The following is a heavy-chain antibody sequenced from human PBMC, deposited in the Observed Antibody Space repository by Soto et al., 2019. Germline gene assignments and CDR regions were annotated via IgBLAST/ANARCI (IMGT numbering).Heavy chain of an antibody. CDR3: EKDVHRPVSA. V-gene: IGHV3-23*01. CDR1: GFVFSDYA. J-gene: IGHJ5*02. Sequence: EVHLLESAGGLVQPGGSLRISCAASGFVFSDYAMSWVRQAPGKGLEWLSAISGDDHDTYYAASVKGRFTISRDNSKNTLYLKMDRLRVEDTARYYCEKDVHRPVSAWGRGTLVTVSS. CDR2: ISGDDHDT. D-gene: IGHD3-10*01.